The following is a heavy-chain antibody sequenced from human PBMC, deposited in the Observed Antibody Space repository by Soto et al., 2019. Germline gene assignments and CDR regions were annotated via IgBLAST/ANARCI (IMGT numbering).Heavy chain of an antibody. J-gene: IGHJ5*01. V-gene: IGHV5-10-1*01. CDR3: ASTAAWVEDQPDS. CDR1: GYTFTSDW. D-gene: IGHD1-26*01. Sequence: PGESLKISCRTSGYTFTSDWIIWVRPMPGEGVGWVGRIDPSDSYIKYSPSFQGHVTISVNKSISTAYLPSRSLKASATARYYSASTAAWVEDQPDSWGQGTLVTVSS. CDR2: IDPSDSYI.